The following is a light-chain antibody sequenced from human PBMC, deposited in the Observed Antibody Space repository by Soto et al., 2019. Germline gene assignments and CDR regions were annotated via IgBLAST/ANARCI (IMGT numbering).Light chain of an antibody. J-gene: IGKJ5*01. CDR3: QQSFSAPSTT. Sequence: DIQMTQFPSSLSASVGDRVTITCRASQSITDYLNWYQQKPGKAPKLLIYAASTLQTGVPSRFSGSGSGTDFTLTISTLQPEDFATYFCQQSFSAPSTTFGQGTRLEVK. V-gene: IGKV1-39*01. CDR1: QSITDY. CDR2: AAS.